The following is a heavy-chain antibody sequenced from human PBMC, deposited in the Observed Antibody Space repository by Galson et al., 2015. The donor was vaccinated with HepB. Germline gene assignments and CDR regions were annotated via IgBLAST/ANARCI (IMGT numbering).Heavy chain of an antibody. J-gene: IGHJ4*02. CDR1: GFTFRNYG. CDR3: ARDKLVAAAPLDD. V-gene: IGHV3-33*01. CDR2: IWSGGTNK. Sequence: LRLSCAASGFTFRNYGMQWVRQAPGKGLEWVALIWSGGTNKYYADSGKGRFTISRDNNKNTLYLQVDSLRGEDTAVYYCARDKLVAAAPLDDWGQGTLVTVSS. D-gene: IGHD6-13*01.